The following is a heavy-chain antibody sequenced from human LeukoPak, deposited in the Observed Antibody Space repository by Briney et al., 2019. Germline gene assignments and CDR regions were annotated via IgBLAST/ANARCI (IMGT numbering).Heavy chain of an antibody. J-gene: IGHJ4*02. CDR2: IYYSRST. D-gene: IGHD3-16*02. CDR1: GGSISSYY. Sequence: PSETLSLTCTVSGGSISSYYWSWIRQPPGKGLEWIGYIYYSRSTNYNPSLKSRVTISVDTSKNQFSLKLSSVTAADTAVYYCARVAGGLSPFDYWGRGTLVTVSS. V-gene: IGHV4-59*01. CDR3: ARVAGGLSPFDY.